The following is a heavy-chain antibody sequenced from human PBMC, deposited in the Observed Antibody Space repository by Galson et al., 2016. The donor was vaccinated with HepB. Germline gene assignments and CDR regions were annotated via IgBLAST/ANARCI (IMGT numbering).Heavy chain of an antibody. J-gene: IGHJ4*02. Sequence: SLRLSCAASGFTFNSFGMHWVRQAPGKGLEWVAVIWYDGSNKYYGDSVKGRFTISRDNSKNTLYLQMNSLKAEDTAMCYCAREAPIAAPGANDCWGQGTQVTVSS. V-gene: IGHV3-33*01. CDR1: GFTFNSFG. CDR2: IWYDGSNK. D-gene: IGHD6-13*01. CDR3: AREAPIAAPGANDC.